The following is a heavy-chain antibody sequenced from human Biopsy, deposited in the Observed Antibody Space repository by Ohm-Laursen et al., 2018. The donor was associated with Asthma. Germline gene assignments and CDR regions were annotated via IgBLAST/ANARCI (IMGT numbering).Heavy chain of an antibody. V-gene: IGHV4-39*01. CDR2: MYYGETT. D-gene: IGHD2-2*01. CDR3: ARHDHRWDTYADF. J-gene: IGHJ4*02. Sequence: SDTLSLTCTVSGASITSSAYYWGWIRQPPGKGLEWIGSMYYGETTYYSPSLKSRVTISVDTSKNHFSLFLSSVTAADTAVYYCARHDHRWDTYADFRGQGTLVTVSS. CDR1: GASITSSAYY.